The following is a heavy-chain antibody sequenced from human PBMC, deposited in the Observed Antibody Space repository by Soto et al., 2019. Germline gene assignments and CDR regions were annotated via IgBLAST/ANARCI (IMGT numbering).Heavy chain of an antibody. CDR3: ARDSNWNYVYGMDV. V-gene: IGHV3-30-3*01. D-gene: IGHD1-20*01. CDR2: ISYDGSNK. J-gene: IGHJ6*02. CDR1: GFTFSSYA. Sequence: QVQLVESGGGVVQPGRSLRLSCAASGFTFSSYAMHGVRQAPGKGLERVAVISYDGSNKYYADSVKGRFTISRDNSKNTLYLQMNSLRAEDTAVYYCARDSNWNYVYGMDVWGQGTTVTVSS.